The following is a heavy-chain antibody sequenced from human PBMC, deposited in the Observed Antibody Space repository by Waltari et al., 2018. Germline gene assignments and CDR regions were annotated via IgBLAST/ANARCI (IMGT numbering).Heavy chain of an antibody. CDR3: ARGTRITIFGVVSDAFDI. CDR2: IYTSGST. CDR1: GGSISSYY. J-gene: IGHJ3*02. D-gene: IGHD3-3*01. V-gene: IGHV4-4*07. Sequence: QVQLQESGPGLVKPSETLSLTCTVSGGSISSYYWSWIRQPAGKGLEWIGRIYTSGSTNYNPSLKSRVTMSVDTSKNQFSLKLSSVTAADTAVYYCARGTRITIFGVVSDAFDIWGQGTMVTVSS.